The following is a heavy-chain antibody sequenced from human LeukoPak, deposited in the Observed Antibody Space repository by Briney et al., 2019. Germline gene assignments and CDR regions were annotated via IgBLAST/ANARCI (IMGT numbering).Heavy chain of an antibody. J-gene: IGHJ3*02. CDR2: IYYSGST. V-gene: IGHV4-31*03. D-gene: IGHD3-10*01. CDR1: GGSISSGGYY. CDR3: AREGWVRGVVDDAFDI. Sequence: SETLSLTCTVSGGSISSGGYYWSWIRQHPGKGLEWIGYIYYSGSTYYNPSLKSRVTISVDASKNQFSLKLSSVTAADTAVYYCAREGWVRGVVDDAFDIWGQGTMVTVSS.